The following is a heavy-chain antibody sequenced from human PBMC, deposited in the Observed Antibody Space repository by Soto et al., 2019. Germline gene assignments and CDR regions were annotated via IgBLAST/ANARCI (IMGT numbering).Heavy chain of an antibody. CDR1: GFTFSSYG. CDR2: ISYDGSNK. V-gene: IGHV3-30*03. J-gene: IGHJ4*02. D-gene: IGHD1-26*01. Sequence: GGSLRLSCAASGFTFSSYGMHWVRQAPGKGLEWVAVISYDGSNKYYADSVKGRFTISRDNSKKTLYLQMNSLRAEDTAVYYCATDLRRSGMDYWGQGTLVTVYS. CDR3: ATDLRRSGMDY.